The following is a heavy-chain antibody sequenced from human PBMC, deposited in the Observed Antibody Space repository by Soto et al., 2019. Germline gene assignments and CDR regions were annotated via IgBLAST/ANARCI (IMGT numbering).Heavy chain of an antibody. J-gene: IGHJ4*02. Sequence: QVQLVQSGAEEKKPGASVKVSCKASGYTFTSYAMHWVRQAPGQRLEWMGWINAGNGNTKYSQKFQGRVTITRDTSAGTAYRERSSLKSEERAVYYCGRGSGYSYWVDYWGQGTRVTVPS. CDR1: GYTFTSYA. D-gene: IGHD3-22*01. CDR2: INAGNGNT. CDR3: GRGSGYSYWVDY. V-gene: IGHV1-3*05.